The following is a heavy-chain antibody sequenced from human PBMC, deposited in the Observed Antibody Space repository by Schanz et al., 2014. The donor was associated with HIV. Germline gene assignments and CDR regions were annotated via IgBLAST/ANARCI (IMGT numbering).Heavy chain of an antibody. D-gene: IGHD2-2*01. CDR3: ARVNDKGWGYCSSTSCLFWYFDL. Sequence: MQLLESGGGLVLPGGSLRLSCAASGFTFSDYAMSWVRQAPGKGLEWGAVIAYDGSNKYYADSGKGRFTISRDNSKNTLYLQMNSLRAEDTAVYYCARVNDKGWGYCSSTSCLFWYFDLWGRGTLVTVSS. V-gene: IGHV3-30-3*01. CDR2: IAYDGSNK. CDR1: GFTFSDYA. J-gene: IGHJ2*01.